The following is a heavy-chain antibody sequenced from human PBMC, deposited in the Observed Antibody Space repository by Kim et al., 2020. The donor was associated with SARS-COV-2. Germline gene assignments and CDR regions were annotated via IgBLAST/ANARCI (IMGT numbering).Heavy chain of an antibody. Sequence: SETLSLTCAVYGGSFSGYYWSWIRQPPGKGLEWIGEINHSGSTNYNPSLKSRVTISVDTSKNQFSLKLSSVTAADTAVYYCARFRNYYYGMDVWGQGTT. J-gene: IGHJ6*02. CDR3: ARFRNYYYGMDV. V-gene: IGHV4-34*01. CDR2: INHSGST. CDR1: GGSFSGYY.